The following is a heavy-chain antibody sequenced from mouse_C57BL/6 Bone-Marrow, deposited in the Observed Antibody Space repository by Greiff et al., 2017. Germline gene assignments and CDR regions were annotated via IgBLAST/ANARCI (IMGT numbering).Heavy chain of an antibody. CDR3: ARANSYDGVTKDY. CDR1: GYTFTNYW. V-gene: IGHV1-64*01. Sequence: QVQLQQPGAELVKPGASVKLSCKASGYTFTNYWMHWVKQRPGQGLEWIGMMHPNGGSPDYNEKFKSKATLNVDKASRTAYMELSSLTSEDSAVDYCARANSYDGVTKDYWGQGTSVTVSS. D-gene: IGHD1-2*01. J-gene: IGHJ4*01. CDR2: MHPNGGSP.